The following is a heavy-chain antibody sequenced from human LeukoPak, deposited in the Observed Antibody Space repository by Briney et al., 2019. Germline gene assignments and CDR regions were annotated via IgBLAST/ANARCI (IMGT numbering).Heavy chain of an antibody. CDR3: AIPRKWELRDSGMDV. CDR2: SIPIVGIA. CDR1: GVTFSSYA. V-gene: IGHV1-69*04. Sequence: SGKVSGKAPGVTFSSYAIMCGRHAPGQGGGWMGRSIPIVGIATYAKKFQGRVTITADKSKSTAYMDLRSLRSEDTAVYSCAIPRKWELRDSGMDVWDQGPTIPVSS. J-gene: IGHJ6*02. D-gene: IGHD1-26*01.